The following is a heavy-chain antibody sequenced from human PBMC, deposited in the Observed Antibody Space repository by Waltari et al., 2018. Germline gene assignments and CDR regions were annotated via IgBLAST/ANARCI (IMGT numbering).Heavy chain of an antibody. J-gene: IGHJ4*02. CDR2: INHSGST. D-gene: IGHD3-10*01. Sequence: QVQLQPWGAGLLKPSETLSLTCAVHGGSFSGYSWSWLRQPPGKGLEWIGEINHSGSTNYNPSLKSRVTISVDTSKNQFSLKLSSVTAADTAVYYCARGRRITMVRRITLGDYWGQGTLVTVSS. V-gene: IGHV4-34*01. CDR3: ARGRRITMVRRITLGDY. CDR1: GGSFSGYS.